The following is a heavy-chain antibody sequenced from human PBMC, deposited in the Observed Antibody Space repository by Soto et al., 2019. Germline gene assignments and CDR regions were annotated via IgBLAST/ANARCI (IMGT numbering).Heavy chain of an antibody. CDR2: IYPGDSDT. Sequence: GESLKISCKGSGYIFTSYWIGWVRQMPGKGLEWMGIIYPGDSDTRYSPSFQGQVTISADKSISTAYLQWSSLKASDTAMYYCARHVSDDFWSGYYPYYYYGMDVWGQGTTVTVSS. CDR1: GYIFTSYW. D-gene: IGHD3-3*01. CDR3: ARHVSDDFWSGYYPYYYYGMDV. V-gene: IGHV5-51*01. J-gene: IGHJ6*02.